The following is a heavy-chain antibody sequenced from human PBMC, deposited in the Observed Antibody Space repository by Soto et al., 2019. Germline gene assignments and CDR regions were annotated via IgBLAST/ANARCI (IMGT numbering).Heavy chain of an antibody. J-gene: IGHJ6*03. CDR1: GGSVSTNNW. CDR2: VFHTGAT. CDR3: ARGFYNTRLSYYYLDV. Sequence: SETLSLTCAISGGSVSTNNWWTWVRQSPGQGVEWIGEVFHTGATNYNPSLKSRVTLSVDKAKNHFSLNLRSVTAADTAVFYCARGFYNTRLSYYYLDVWGNGTSVTVSS. V-gene: IGHV4-4*02. D-gene: IGHD1-1*01.